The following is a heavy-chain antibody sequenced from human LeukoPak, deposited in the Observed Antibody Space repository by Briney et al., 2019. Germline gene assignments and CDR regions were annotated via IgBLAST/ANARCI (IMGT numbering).Heavy chain of an antibody. CDR1: RYTFSSYD. D-gene: IGHD1-26*01. Sequence: ASVKVSCKASRYTFSSYDINWVRQATGQGLEWMGWMNPNSGNTGYAQNFQGRVTMTRDTSISTAYMELTSLRSEDTAVYYCVGGAPKLGIDFWGQGTLVIVSP. V-gene: IGHV1-8*01. CDR3: VGGAPKLGIDF. CDR2: MNPNSGNT. J-gene: IGHJ4*02.